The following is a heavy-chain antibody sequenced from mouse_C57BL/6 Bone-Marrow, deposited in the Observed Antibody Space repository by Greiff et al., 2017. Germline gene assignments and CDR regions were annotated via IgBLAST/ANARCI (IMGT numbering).Heavy chain of an antibody. D-gene: IGHD2-12*01. J-gene: IGHJ2*01. CDR3: TTTLRRGPE. Sequence: EVKLQESGAELVRPGASVKLSCTASGFNIKDDYMHWVKQRPEQGLEWIGWIDPENGDTEYASKFQGKATITADTSSNTAYLQLSSLTSEDTAVYYCTTTLRRGPEWGQGTTLTDSS. V-gene: IGHV14-4*01. CDR1: GFNIKDDY. CDR2: IDPENGDT.